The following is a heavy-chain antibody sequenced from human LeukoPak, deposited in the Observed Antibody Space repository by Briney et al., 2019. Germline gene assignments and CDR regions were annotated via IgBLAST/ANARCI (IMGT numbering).Heavy chain of an antibody. CDR1: GNSISSGDYY. CDR2: IYTSGST. J-gene: IGHJ5*02. D-gene: IGHD6-13*01. CDR3: ARGQIAAAGCWFDP. V-gene: IGHV4-61*02. Sequence: SETLSLTCTVSGNSISSGDYYWSWIRQPAGKGLEWIGRIYTSGSTTYNPSLKSRVTISGDTSENQFSLRLSSVTAADTAVYYCARGQIAAAGCWFDPWGQGILVTVSS.